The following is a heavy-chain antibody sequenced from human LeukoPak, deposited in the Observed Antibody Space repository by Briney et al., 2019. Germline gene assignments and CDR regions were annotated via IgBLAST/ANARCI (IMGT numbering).Heavy chain of an antibody. CDR1: GFSLSTSGMC. CDR2: IDWDDDK. J-gene: IGHJ4*02. V-gene: IGHV2-70*11. Sequence: ESGPTLVNPTQTLTLTCTFSGFSLSTSGMCVSWIRQPPGKALEWLARIDWDDDKYYSTSLKTRLTISKDTSKNQVVLTMTNMDPVDTATYYCARIWQTGGSGSLPDYWGQGTLVTVSS. CDR3: ARIWQTGGSGSLPDY. D-gene: IGHD3-10*01.